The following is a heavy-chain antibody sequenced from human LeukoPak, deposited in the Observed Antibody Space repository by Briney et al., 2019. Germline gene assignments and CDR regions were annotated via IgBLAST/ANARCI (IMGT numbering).Heavy chain of an antibody. Sequence: GGSLRLSCAASGFTFSNAWMSWVRRAPGKGLEWVGRIKSKTDGGTTGYAEPVKGRFTISRDDSKNTLYLQMNSLKTEDTAVYYCTTEVNYDILTGSSYYFDYWGQGTLVTVSS. CDR1: GFTFSNAW. CDR3: TTEVNYDILTGSSYYFDY. J-gene: IGHJ4*02. V-gene: IGHV3-15*01. CDR2: IKSKTDGGTT. D-gene: IGHD3-9*01.